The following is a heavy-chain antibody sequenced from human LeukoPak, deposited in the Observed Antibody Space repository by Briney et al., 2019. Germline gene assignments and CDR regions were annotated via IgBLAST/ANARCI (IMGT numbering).Heavy chain of an antibody. CDR2: IYTSGST. D-gene: IGHD1-1*01. CDR1: GGSISSYY. V-gene: IGHV4-4*07. CDR3: AREENWNPNGNWFDP. Sequence: SETLSLTCTVSGGSISSYYWSWIRQPAGKGLEWIGRIYTSGSTNYNPSLKSRVTMSVDTSKNQFSLKLSSVTAADTAVYYCAREENWNPNGNWFDPWGQGTLVTVSS. J-gene: IGHJ5*02.